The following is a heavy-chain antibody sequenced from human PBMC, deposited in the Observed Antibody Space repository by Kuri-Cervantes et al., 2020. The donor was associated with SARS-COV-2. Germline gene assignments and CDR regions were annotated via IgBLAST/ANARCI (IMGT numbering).Heavy chain of an antibody. Sequence: SETLSLTCSVSGGSIRSGAYYCHWIRHRPGKGLEWIGNIYYNGVTYYNPSLKSRVTISVDTSKNQFSLKLSSMTAADTAVYYCATDKPSYGGNGYVQLWGQGTLVTVSS. D-gene: IGHD4-23*01. CDR1: GGSIRSGAYY. V-gene: IGHV4-31*03. CDR3: ATDKPSYGGNGYVQL. J-gene: IGHJ1*01. CDR2: IYYNGVT.